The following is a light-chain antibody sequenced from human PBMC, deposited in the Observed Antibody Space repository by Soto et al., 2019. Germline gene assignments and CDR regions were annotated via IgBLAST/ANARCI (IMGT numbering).Light chain of an antibody. J-gene: IGLJ2*01. CDR1: TSNVGSNL. CDR2: NDY. Sequence: QSVLAQPPSASGTPGQRVTNSCSGSTSNVGSNLASWYQQLPGSAPKLLIYNDYERPSGVPDRFSGSKSGTSASLGISGLRSEDEADYFCAVWDDSLSGVVFGGGTKLTVL. V-gene: IGLV1-47*02. CDR3: AVWDDSLSGVV.